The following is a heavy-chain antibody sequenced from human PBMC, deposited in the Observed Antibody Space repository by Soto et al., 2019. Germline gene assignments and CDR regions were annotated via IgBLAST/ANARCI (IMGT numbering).Heavy chain of an antibody. D-gene: IGHD1-26*01. CDR3: ATAGLVSGYYYYYMDV. CDR2: INKDGSST. Sequence: EVQLVESGGDLVQPGGSLRLSCAASGFTFSNYPMHWVRQAPGKGLEYISAINKDGSSTYYANSVRGRFTISRDNSKNTLYLQMGSLRSEDTAVYYCATAGLVSGYYYYYMDVWGKGTTVTVSS. V-gene: IGHV3-64*01. J-gene: IGHJ6*03. CDR1: GFTFSNYP.